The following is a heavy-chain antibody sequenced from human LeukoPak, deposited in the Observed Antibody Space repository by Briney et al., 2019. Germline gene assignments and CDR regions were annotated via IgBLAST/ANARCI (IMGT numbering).Heavy chain of an antibody. CDR3: ARDGARYYFGY. J-gene: IGHJ4*02. D-gene: IGHD1-26*01. Sequence: GRSLRLSCAASGFTFSSYAMHWVRQAPGKGLEWVAVISYDGSNKYYADSVKGRFTISRDNSKNTLYLQMNSLRAEDTAVYYRARDGARYYFGYWGQGTLVTVSS. CDR1: GFTFSSYA. V-gene: IGHV3-30-3*01. CDR2: ISYDGSNK.